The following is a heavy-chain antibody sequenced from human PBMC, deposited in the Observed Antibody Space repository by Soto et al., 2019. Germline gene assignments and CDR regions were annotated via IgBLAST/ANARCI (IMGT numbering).Heavy chain of an antibody. CDR1: EFTFSRYG. CDR3: ARERAFGDNKRDCMDV. J-gene: IGHJ6*03. Sequence: QVQLVESGGGVVQPGRSLRLSCAASEFTFSRYGMHWVRQAPGKGLQWVGVIWSDGSNEVYADSVKGRFIISRDNSKNILYLQMNRLRAEDTAVYYCARERAFGDNKRDCMDVWGTGMAVTVSS. V-gene: IGHV3-33*01. CDR2: IWSDGSNE. D-gene: IGHD1-1*01.